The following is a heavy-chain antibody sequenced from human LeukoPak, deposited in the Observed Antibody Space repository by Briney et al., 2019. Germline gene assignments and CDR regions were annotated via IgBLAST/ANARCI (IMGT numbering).Heavy chain of an antibody. V-gene: IGHV3-7*01. D-gene: IGHD6-19*01. Sequence: GGSLRLSCSASGFTFSDYWMMWVRQAPGKGLEWVGNIRQDDSEKNYVDSVKGRFTISRDNAKLSLYLQMNSLRAEDTAVYYCARRIAVAGTDYYYYYGMDVWGQGTTVTVSS. J-gene: IGHJ6*02. CDR3: ARRIAVAGTDYYYYYGMDV. CDR2: IRQDDSEK. CDR1: GFTFSDYW.